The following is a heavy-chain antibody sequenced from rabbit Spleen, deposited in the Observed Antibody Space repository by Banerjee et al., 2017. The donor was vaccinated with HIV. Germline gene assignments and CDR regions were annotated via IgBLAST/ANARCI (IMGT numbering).Heavy chain of an antibody. D-gene: IGHD1-1*01. J-gene: IGHJ4*01. Sequence: QQQLEESGGGLVQPEGSLTLTCKASGFSFGDRDVMCWVRQAPGKGLEWIACINVVTGKAVYASWAKGRYTFSKTSSTTVTLEMTSLTAADTATYFCARDLPGVIGWNFGWWGPGTLVTVS. CDR2: INVVTGKA. V-gene: IGHV1S45*01. CDR1: GFSFGDRDV. CDR3: ARDLPGVIGWNFGW.